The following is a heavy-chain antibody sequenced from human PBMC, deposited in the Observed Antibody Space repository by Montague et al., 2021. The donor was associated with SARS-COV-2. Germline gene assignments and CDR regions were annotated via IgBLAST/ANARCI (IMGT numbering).Heavy chain of an antibody. Sequence: SATLSLTCSVSGDSISRYYWSWIRQSDGKGLEWIGRIYTGGYVNYNPALQSRVSMSVDTSKSQVSLNVTSVTAADTAVYYCARAIWHLDVWGRGTLVTVSS. CDR1: GDSISRYY. J-gene: IGHJ2*01. V-gene: IGHV4-4*07. CDR2: IYTGGYV. CDR3: ARAIWHLDV.